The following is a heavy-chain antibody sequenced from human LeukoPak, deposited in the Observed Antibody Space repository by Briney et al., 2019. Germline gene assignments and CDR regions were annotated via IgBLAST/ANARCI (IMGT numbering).Heavy chain of an antibody. D-gene: IGHD3-22*01. J-gene: IGHJ3*02. CDR2: IYPGDSDT. V-gene: IGHV5-51*01. CDR3: ASRYYYDSSGYYHDAFDI. Sequence: GESLKISCKGSGYSFTSYWIGWVRQMPGKGLEWMGIIYPGDSDTRYSPSFQGQFTISADKSISTAYLQWSSLKASDTAMYYCASRYYYDSSGYYHDAFDIWGQGTMVTVSS. CDR1: GYSFTSYW.